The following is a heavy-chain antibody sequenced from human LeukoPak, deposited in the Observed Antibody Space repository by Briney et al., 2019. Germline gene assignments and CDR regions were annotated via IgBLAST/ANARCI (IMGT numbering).Heavy chain of an antibody. D-gene: IGHD5-18*01. V-gene: IGHV4-39*01. CDR2: IYYSGST. CDR3: ARYLVDTAMAYEYYYYMDV. CDR1: GGSISSSSYY. Sequence: SETLSLTCTVSGGSISSSSYYWGWIRQPPGKGLEWIGSIYYSGSTYYNPSLKSRVTISVDTSKNQFSLKLSSVTAADTAVYYCARYLVDTAMAYEYYYYMDVWGKGTTVTVSS. J-gene: IGHJ6*03.